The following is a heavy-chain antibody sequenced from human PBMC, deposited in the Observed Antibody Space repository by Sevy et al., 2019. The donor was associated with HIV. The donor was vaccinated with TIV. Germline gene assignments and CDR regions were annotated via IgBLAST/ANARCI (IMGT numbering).Heavy chain of an antibody. CDR3: ARVVTMVRGVIMHDAFDI. J-gene: IGHJ3*02. V-gene: IGHV1-69*13. Sequence: ASVKVSCKASGGTFSSYAISWVRQAPGQGLEWMGGIIPIFGTANYAQKFQGRVTITADESTSTAYMELSSLRSEDTDVYYCARVVTMVRGVIMHDAFDIWGQGTMVTVSS. CDR2: IIPIFGTA. D-gene: IGHD3-10*01. CDR1: GGTFSSYA.